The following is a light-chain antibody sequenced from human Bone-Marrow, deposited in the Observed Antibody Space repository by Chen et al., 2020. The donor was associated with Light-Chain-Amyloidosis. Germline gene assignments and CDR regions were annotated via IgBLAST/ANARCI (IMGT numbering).Light chain of an antibody. J-gene: IGLJ2*01. Sequence: SYELTQPPSVSVSPGQTARITCSGDDLPTKYAYWYQQKPGQAPVLVIHRDTERPSGISERSSSSSSGTTATLTISGVQAEDVADYHCQSADSSGTYGVIFGGGTKLTVL. V-gene: IGLV3-25*03. CDR3: QSADSSGTYGVI. CDR2: RDT. CDR1: DLPTKY.